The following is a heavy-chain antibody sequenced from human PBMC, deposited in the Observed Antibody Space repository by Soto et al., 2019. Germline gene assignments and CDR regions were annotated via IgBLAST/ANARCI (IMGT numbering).Heavy chain of an antibody. CDR3: ATRITVFGLLIPPFDP. J-gene: IGHJ5*02. V-gene: IGHV4-34*01. CDR1: GGSVNVYY. CDR2: INHTGGT. D-gene: IGHD3-3*01. Sequence: SDTLSLTCAVYGGSVNVYYWNWIRQPPGKGLEWIGEINHTGGTHYNPSLKSRVTMSVDTSKNQFSLRLSSVTAADTAIYYCATRITVFGLLIPPFDPWGQGTQVTVSS.